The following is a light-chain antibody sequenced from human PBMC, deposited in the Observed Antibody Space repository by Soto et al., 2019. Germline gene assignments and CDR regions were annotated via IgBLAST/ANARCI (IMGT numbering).Light chain of an antibody. J-gene: IGKJ1*01. CDR3: QQYNSYSPWT. CDR2: KAS. Sequence: DLQTTQSPSTLSASVGYIVAITGRASQSNSSWLAWYQQKPGKATKLLIYKASSLESGVPSRFSGSGSGTELTLTISSLQPDDFATYYCQQYNSYSPWTFGQGTKVDI. V-gene: IGKV1-5*03. CDR1: QSNSSW.